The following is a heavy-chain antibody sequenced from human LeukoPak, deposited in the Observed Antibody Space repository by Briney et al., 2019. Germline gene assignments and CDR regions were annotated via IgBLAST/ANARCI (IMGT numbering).Heavy chain of an antibody. CDR3: ASFPWEPRAFDI. Sequence: SETLSLTCAVYGGSFSGYYWSWIRQPPGKGLEWIGEINHSGSTNYNPSLKSRVTISVDKSKNQFSLKLSSVTAADTAVYYCASFPWEPRAFDIWGQGTMVTVSS. D-gene: IGHD1-26*01. CDR1: GGSFSGYY. V-gene: IGHV4-34*01. J-gene: IGHJ3*02. CDR2: INHSGST.